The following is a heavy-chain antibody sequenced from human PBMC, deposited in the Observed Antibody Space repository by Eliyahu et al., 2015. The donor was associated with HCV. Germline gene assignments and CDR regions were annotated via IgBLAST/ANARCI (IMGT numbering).Heavy chain of an antibody. CDR1: GFSFRTFG. CDR2: IRYDGATK. CDR3: TKIXGGAFDV. Sequence: QVHLVESGGGVVQPGGSLXLXCAASGFSFRTFGMHWVRQAPGKGLEWVAFIRYDGATKSYADSVKGRFTVSRDNSFNTLYLQMNSLRNEDTALYYCTKIXGGAFDVWGRGTMVTVSS. V-gene: IGHV3-30*02. J-gene: IGHJ3*01. D-gene: IGHD3-10*01.